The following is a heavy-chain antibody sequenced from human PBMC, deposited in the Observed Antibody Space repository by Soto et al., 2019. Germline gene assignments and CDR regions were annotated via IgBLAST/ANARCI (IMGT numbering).Heavy chain of an antibody. CDR3: PKGRSDYSYYVVDV. Sequence: GVSLRLSFAAPGFTFSSCSMGWVRQAPGKGLEWVSDIIDSGASTYYADSVKGRFTISRDNSKSTLYLQMNSLRAEDTALYYCPKGRSDYSYYVVDVWGQGTTVSVSS. V-gene: IGHV3-23*01. CDR1: GFTFSSCS. CDR2: IIDSGAST. J-gene: IGHJ6*02.